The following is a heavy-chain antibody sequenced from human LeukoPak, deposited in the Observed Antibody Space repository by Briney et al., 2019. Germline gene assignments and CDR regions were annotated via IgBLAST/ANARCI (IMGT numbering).Heavy chain of an antibody. Sequence: PGESLRLSCAASGFTFSTYSMNWLRLAPGKGLEWVSSISPDSNYKYYVDSVKGRFTISRDNAKSSLYLQMNSLRAEDTAVYYCASQPRSTPSHYMDVWGKGTTVTVSS. J-gene: IGHJ6*03. V-gene: IGHV3-21*04. CDR3: ASQPRSTPSHYMDV. CDR2: ISPDSNYK. D-gene: IGHD1-14*01. CDR1: GFTFSTYS.